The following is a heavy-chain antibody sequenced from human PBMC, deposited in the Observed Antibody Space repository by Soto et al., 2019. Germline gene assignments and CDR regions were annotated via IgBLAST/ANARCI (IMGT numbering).Heavy chain of an antibody. J-gene: IGHJ5*02. V-gene: IGHV4-4*07. Sequence: SETLSLTCTVSGGSISSYYWSWIRQPAGKGLEWIGRIYTSGSTNYNPSLKSRVTMSVDTSKNQFSLKLSSVTAADTAVYYCARGAHSSGWFLGSNWFDPWGQGTLVTVS. CDR1: GGSISSYY. D-gene: IGHD6-19*01. CDR2: IYTSGST. CDR3: ARGAHSSGWFLGSNWFDP.